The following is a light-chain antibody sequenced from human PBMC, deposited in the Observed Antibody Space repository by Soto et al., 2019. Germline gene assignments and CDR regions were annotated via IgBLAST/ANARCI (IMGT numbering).Light chain of an antibody. Sequence: QSALTQPPSVSGSPGQLVTISCTGTSSDVGSYNRVSWYQQPPGTAPKLMIYEVSNRPSGVPDRFSGSKSGNTASLTISGLQAEDEADYYCSSYTSSSTFVVFGGGTKLTVL. CDR1: SSDVGSYNR. CDR3: SSYTSSSTFVV. CDR2: EVS. V-gene: IGLV2-18*02. J-gene: IGLJ2*01.